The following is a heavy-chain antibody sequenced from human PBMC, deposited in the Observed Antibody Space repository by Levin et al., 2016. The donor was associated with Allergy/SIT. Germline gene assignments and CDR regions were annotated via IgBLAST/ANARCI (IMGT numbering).Heavy chain of an antibody. D-gene: IGHD2-8*01. CDR3: ARGCCTNGVPYYYYYYGMDV. V-gene: IGHV4-34*01. CDR2: INHSGST. Sequence: WIRQPPGKGLEWIGEINHSGSTNYNPSLKSRVTISVDTSKNQFSLKLSSVTAADTAVYYCARGCCTNGVPYYYYYYGMDVWGQGTTVTVSS. J-gene: IGHJ6*02.